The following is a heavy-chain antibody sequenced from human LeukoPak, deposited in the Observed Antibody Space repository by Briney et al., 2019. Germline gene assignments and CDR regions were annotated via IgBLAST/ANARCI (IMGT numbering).Heavy chain of an antibody. V-gene: IGHV3-48*01. CDR3: VATRSYGTFDF. CDR1: GFTFSSYS. J-gene: IGHJ3*01. Sequence: GGSLRLSCAASGFTFSSYSMNWVRQAPGKGLERVSYISSDNIIIYYADSVKGRFTISRDNAKNSLYLQMNSLRAEDTAVYYCVATRSYGTFDFWGQGTMVTASS. CDR2: ISSDNIII. D-gene: IGHD6-6*01.